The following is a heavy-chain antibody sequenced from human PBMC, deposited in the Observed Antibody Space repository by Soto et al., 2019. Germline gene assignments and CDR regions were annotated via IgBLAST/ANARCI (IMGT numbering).Heavy chain of an antibody. V-gene: IGHV3-72*01. CDR3: TTARRYDDYHLAY. Sequence: PGGSLRLSCAASGFTFSDHYMDWVRQAPGKGLEWVGRSRNKANSYTTEYAASVKGRFTTSRDDSKNSLYLQINSLKTEDTAVYYCTTARRYDDYHLAYWGQGTLVTVSS. D-gene: IGHD4-17*01. J-gene: IGHJ4*02. CDR2: SRNKANSYTT. CDR1: GFTFSDHY.